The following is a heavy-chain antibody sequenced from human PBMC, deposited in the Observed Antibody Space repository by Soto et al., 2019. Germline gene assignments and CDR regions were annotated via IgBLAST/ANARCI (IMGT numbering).Heavy chain of an antibody. CDR3: AREPSTGNYYMDV. D-gene: IGHD1-1*01. CDR1: GFSFSYYG. V-gene: IGHV3-48*01. Sequence: EVQLVESGGGLVQPGGSLRLSCAASGFSFSYYGINWVRQAPGKGLELVSYISTSSSNIYYADSVKGRFTISRDNAKNSLSLQMNSLRAADTAVYYCAREPSTGNYYMDVWCKGTTVTVSS. CDR2: ISTSSSNI. J-gene: IGHJ6*03.